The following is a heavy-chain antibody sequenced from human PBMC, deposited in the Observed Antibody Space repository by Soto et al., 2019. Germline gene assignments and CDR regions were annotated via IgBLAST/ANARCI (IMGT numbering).Heavy chain of an antibody. CDR2: ISSNSAYI. CDR3: TRDASRDSSARGWFDP. CDR1: GITFRRFT. D-gene: IGHD6-13*01. J-gene: IGHJ5*02. Sequence: GGSLIRSCAASGITFRRFTMHWVRQAPGKGLEWVSTISSNSAYIYYTDALRGRFTISRDNAKNSLHLQMNSLRAEDTAVYYCTRDASRDSSARGWFDPWGPGTLVTVSS. V-gene: IGHV3-21*01.